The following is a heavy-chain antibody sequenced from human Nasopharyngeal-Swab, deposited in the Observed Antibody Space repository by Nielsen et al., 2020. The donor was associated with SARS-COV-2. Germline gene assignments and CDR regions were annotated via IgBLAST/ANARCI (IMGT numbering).Heavy chain of an antibody. CDR2: IYYSGST. J-gene: IGHJ5*02. Sequence: SETLSLTCTVSGGSVSSGSYYWSWIRQPPGKGLEWIGYIYYSGSTNYNPSVKSRVTISVDTSKNQFSLKLSSVTAADTAVYYCVRLNVVPAATGWFDPWGQGTLVTVSS. CDR1: GGSVSSGSYY. CDR3: VRLNVVPAATGWFDP. D-gene: IGHD2-2*01. V-gene: IGHV4-61*01.